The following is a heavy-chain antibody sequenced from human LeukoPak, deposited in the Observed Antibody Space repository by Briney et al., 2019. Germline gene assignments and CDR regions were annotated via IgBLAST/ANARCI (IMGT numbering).Heavy chain of an antibody. CDR1: GGSISSGSYY. CDR2: IYTSGST. Sequence: PSETLSLTCTVSGGSISSGSYYWSWIRQPAGRGLEWIGRIYTSGSTNYNPSLKSRVTISVDTSKNQFSLKLSSVTAADTAVYYCARGYDFWSGYSFDYWGQGTLVTVSS. V-gene: IGHV4-61*02. D-gene: IGHD3-3*01. J-gene: IGHJ4*02. CDR3: ARGYDFWSGYSFDY.